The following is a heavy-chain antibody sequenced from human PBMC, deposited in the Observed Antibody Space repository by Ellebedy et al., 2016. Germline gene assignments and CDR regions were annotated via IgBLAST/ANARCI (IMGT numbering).Heavy chain of an antibody. J-gene: IGHJ4*02. Sequence: GESLRLSCAASGFTFSNAWMNWVRQAPGKGLEWVGRIKSKNGGGAEDYAAPVKGRFTISRDDSKTTLYLQMNSLKTEDTAVYFCTTVYRYNYDSVWGQGTLVTVSS. V-gene: IGHV3-15*01. CDR1: GFTFSNAW. CDR2: IKSKNGGGAE. CDR3: TTVYRYNYDSV. D-gene: IGHD5-18*01.